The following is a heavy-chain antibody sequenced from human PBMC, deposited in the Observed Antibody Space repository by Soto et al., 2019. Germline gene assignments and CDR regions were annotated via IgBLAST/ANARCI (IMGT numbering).Heavy chain of an antibody. V-gene: IGHV4-4*02. CDR3: ARGSYYYDSSGYYNY. J-gene: IGHJ4*02. D-gene: IGHD3-22*01. Sequence: SETLSLTCTVSGDSMSSSNWWNWVRQPPGKGLEWIGEAHHSGRTYYNPSLKSRVTISVDTSKNQFSLKLSSVTAADTAVYYCARGSYYYDSSGYYNYWGQGTLVTVSS. CDR1: GDSMSSSNW. CDR2: AHHSGRT.